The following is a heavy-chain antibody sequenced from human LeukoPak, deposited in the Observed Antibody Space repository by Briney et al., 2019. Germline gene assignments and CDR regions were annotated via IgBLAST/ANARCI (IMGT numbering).Heavy chain of an antibody. V-gene: IGHV1-2*02. D-gene: IGHD3-10*01. J-gene: IGHJ5*02. Sequence: GASVKVSCKASGYTFTSYCMHWVRQAPGQGLEWIGWINPNSGDTNYAQKFQDRVTMTRDTSISTAYIELNFLRSDDTAVFYCARGDYYGSPKVVAAWGQGTLVTVSS. CDR3: ARGDYYGSPKVVAA. CDR1: GYTFTSYC. CDR2: INPNSGDT.